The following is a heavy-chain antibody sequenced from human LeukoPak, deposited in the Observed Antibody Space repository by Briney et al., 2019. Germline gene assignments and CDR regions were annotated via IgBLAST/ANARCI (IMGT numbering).Heavy chain of an antibody. CDR1: GFAVSSNF. J-gene: IGHJ6*02. V-gene: IGHV3-53*01. CDR2: IYSDGTT. Sequence: QSGGSLRLSCAASGFAVSSNFMTWVRQAPGKGLEWVSVIYSDGTTYYADSVKGRFTISRDNSKNTLHLQMNSLRAEDTAVYYCARHQLSSYYGMDVWGQGTTVTVSS. D-gene: IGHD2-2*01. CDR3: ARHQLSSYYGMDV.